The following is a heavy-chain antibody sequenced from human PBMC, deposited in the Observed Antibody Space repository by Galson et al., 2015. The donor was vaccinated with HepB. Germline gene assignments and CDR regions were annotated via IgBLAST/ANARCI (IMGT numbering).Heavy chain of an antibody. CDR1: GFTFDDYA. J-gene: IGHJ4*02. D-gene: IGHD3-3*01. Sequence: SLRLSCAASGFTFDDYAMHWVRHAPGKGLEWVSGISWNSGSIGYADSVKGRFTISRDNAKNSLYLQMNSLRAEDTALYYCAKDQADFWSGGIDYWGQGTLVTVSS. CDR3: AKDQADFWSGGIDY. V-gene: IGHV3-9*01. CDR2: ISWNSGSI.